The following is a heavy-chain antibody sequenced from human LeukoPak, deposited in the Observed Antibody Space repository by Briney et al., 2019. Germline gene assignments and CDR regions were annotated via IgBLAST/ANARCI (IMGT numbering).Heavy chain of an antibody. D-gene: IGHD5-18*01. J-gene: IGHJ3*02. V-gene: IGHV1-69-2*01. CDR2: VDPEDGET. CDR1: GSGFTDYY. Sequence: ASVKISRKDDGSGFTDYYMHWVQQGHGKGLEWMGLVDPEDGETIYAEKFQGRVTITADTSTDTAYMELSSLRSEDTAVYYCATLGYSYGYVDAFDIWGQGTMVTVSS. CDR3: ATLGYSYGYVDAFDI.